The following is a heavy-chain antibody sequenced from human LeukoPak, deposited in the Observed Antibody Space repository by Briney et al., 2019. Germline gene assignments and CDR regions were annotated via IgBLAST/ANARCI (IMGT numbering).Heavy chain of an antibody. CDR1: GFTVSNNY. CDR2: VYSGGST. D-gene: IGHD5-18*01. V-gene: IGHV3-53*01. J-gene: IGHJ4*02. CDR3: ARNPRGYSYGYFDY. Sequence: GGSLRLSCAASGFTVSNNYMSWVCQAPGKGLEWVSIVYSGGSTYYADSVKGRFTISRDNSKNTLYLQMNSLRAEDTAVYYCARNPRGYSYGYFDYWGQGTLVTVSS.